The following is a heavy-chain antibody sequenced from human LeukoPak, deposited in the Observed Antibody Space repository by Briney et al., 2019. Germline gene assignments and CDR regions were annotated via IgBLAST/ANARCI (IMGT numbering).Heavy chain of an antibody. CDR2: INPSGGST. CDR3: ARASFWESPINWFAP. J-gene: IGHJ5*02. Sequence: ASVKVSCKASGYTFTSHYMHWVRQAPGQGLEWMGIINPSGGSTSYTQKFQGRVTMTRGRSISTAYMELSRLTSDDTAVYYCARASFWESPINWFAPWGQGTLVTVSS. CDR1: GYTFTSHY. D-gene: IGHD3-16*01. V-gene: IGHV1-46*01.